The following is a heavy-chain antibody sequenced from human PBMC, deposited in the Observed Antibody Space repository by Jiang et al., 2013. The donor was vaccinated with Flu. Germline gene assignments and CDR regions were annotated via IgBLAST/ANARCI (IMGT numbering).Heavy chain of an antibody. D-gene: IGHD5-12*01. J-gene: IGHJ4*02. CDR1: GYSFTSYW. CDR3: ATPGRGLNGYDLAY. Sequence: GAEVKKPGESLKISCKGSGYSFTSYWIGWVRQMPGKGLEWMGRIDPSDSYTNYSPSFQGHVTISADKSISTAYLQWSSLKASDSAVYYCATPGRGLNGYDLAYWGQGTLVTVSS. CDR2: IDPSDSYT. V-gene: IGHV5-10-1*01.